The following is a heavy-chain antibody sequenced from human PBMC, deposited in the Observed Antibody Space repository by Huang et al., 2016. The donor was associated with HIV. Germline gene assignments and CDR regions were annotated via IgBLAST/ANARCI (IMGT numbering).Heavy chain of an antibody. V-gene: IGHV1-24*01. D-gene: IGHD3-3*01. CDR2: FDAIEGGT. Sequence: SVKVSCKVSGKSVSEVAMHWVRQAPGKGLEWMGGFDAIEGGTVYPQKSQGRFSMTEDTSTDPAYLERGGLRPDDTAVYYCMTSRKTISGGRVGWFDPWGQGTLVTVSS. CDR3: MTSRKTISGGRVGWFDP. CDR1: GKSVSEVA. J-gene: IGHJ5*02.